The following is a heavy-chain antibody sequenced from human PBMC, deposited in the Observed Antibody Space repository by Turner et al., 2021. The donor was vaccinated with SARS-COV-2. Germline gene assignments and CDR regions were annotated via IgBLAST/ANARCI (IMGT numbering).Heavy chain of an antibody. J-gene: IGHJ4*02. CDR2: RWYDGSNK. Sequence: QVRLVASGGGVVQPGRSLRLSCAASGFTFSSCGMHWVRQAPGKGLEGVAVRWYDGSNKYYADSVKGRFTISRDNSKNTLYLQMNSLRAEDTAVYYCARDGGYSGYAYFDYWGQGTLVTVSS. CDR1: GFTFSSCG. CDR3: ARDGGYSGYAYFDY. V-gene: IGHV3-33*01. D-gene: IGHD5-12*01.